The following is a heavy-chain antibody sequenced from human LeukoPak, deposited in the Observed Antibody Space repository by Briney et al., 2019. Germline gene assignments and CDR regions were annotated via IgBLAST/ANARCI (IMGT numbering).Heavy chain of an antibody. V-gene: IGHV3-21*04. D-gene: IGHD3-3*01. Sequence: GGSLRLSCAASGFTFSSYSMNWVRQAPGKGLEWVSSISSSSSYIYYADSVKGRFTISRDNAKNSLYLQMNSLRAEDTAVYYCARCRGIFGVVIMLFDYWGQGTLVTVSS. CDR2: ISSSSSYI. J-gene: IGHJ4*02. CDR3: ARCRGIFGVVIMLFDY. CDR1: GFTFSSYS.